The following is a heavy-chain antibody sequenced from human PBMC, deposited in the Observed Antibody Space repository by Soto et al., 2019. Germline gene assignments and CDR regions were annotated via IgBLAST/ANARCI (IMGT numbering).Heavy chain of an antibody. D-gene: IGHD1-26*01. CDR2: IYYSGST. Sequence: QVQLQESGPGLVKPSQTLSLTCTVSGGSISSGDYYWSWIRQPPGKGLEWIGYIYYSGSTYYNPSLKSRVTISVDTSKNQFSLKLSSVTAADTAVSYCARSKPSIVGGGGVFDYWGQGTLVTVSS. CDR1: GGSISSGDYY. CDR3: ARSKPSIVGGGGVFDY. V-gene: IGHV4-30-4*01. J-gene: IGHJ4*02.